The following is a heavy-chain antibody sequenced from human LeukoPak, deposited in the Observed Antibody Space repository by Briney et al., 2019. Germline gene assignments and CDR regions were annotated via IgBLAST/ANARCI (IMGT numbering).Heavy chain of an antibody. D-gene: IGHD3-3*01. CDR1: GLTFSSYF. CDR2: ISYEGSNK. CDR3: ATDRGWRTSGYYLYYFEY. J-gene: IGHJ4*02. Sequence: PGGSLRLSCAASGLTFSSYFMHWVRQAPGKGLEWVAVISYEGSNKYYVDSVKGRFTISRDNSKNTLYLRMSSLRAEDTAVYYCATDRGWRTSGYYLYYFEYWGQGTLVTFSS. V-gene: IGHV3-30-3*01.